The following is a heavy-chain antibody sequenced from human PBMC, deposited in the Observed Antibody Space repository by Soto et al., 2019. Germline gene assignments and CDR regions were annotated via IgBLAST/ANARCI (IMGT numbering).Heavy chain of an antibody. Sequence: AGGSLRLSCAASGFTFSSYAMSWVRQAPGKGLEWVSAISGSGGSTYYADSVKGRFTISRDNSKNTLYLQMNSLRAEDTAVYYCAKASRRQYYFDYWGQGTLVTVSS. CDR3: AKASRRQYYFDY. CDR1: GFTFSSYA. V-gene: IGHV3-23*01. CDR2: ISGSGGST. J-gene: IGHJ4*02.